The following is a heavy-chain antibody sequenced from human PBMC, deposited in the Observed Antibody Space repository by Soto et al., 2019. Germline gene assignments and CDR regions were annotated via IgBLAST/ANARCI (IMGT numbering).Heavy chain of an antibody. CDR3: ARDPYGNFPTGNYYYHYMDV. V-gene: IGHV1-46*03. J-gene: IGHJ6*03. D-gene: IGHD4-17*01. CDR2: INPSGGST. CDR1: GYTFTSYY. Sequence: QVQLVQSGAEVKKPGASVKVSCKASGYTFTSYYMHWVRQAPGQGLEWMGIINPSGGSTSYAQKFQGRVTMTRDTSTSTVYMELSSLRSKDTAVYYCARDPYGNFPTGNYYYHYMDVWGKGTTVTVSS.